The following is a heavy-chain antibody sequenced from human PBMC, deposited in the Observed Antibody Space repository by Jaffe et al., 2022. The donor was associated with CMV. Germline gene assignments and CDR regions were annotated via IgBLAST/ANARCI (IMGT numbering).Heavy chain of an antibody. CDR1: GFTFSSYS. D-gene: IGHD5-18*01. Sequence: EVQLVESGGGLVKPGGSLRLSCAASGFTFSSYSMNWVRQAPGKGLEWVSSISSSSSYIYYADSVKGRFTISRDNAKNSLYLQMNSLRAEDTAVYYCARALILHSYGPGEFDYWGQGTLVTVSS. CDR2: ISSSSSYI. J-gene: IGHJ4*02. V-gene: IGHV3-21*01. CDR3: ARALILHSYGPGEFDY.